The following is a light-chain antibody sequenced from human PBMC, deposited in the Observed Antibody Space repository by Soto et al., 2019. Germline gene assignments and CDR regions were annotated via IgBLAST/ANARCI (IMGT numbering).Light chain of an antibody. J-gene: IGLJ1*01. CDR1: SSNIGAGYD. Sequence: QSVLTQPPSVSGAPGQRVTISCTGSSSNIGAGYDVHWYQQLPGTAPKLLIYGNSNRPSGVPDRFSGSKSGTSASLAITGLKAEDGADYYCQSYDSSHFFGTGTKVTVL. CDR2: GNS. CDR3: QSYDSSHF. V-gene: IGLV1-40*01.